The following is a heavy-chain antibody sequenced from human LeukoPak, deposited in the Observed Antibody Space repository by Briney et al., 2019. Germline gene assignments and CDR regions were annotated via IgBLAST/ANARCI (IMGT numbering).Heavy chain of an antibody. CDR3: ARVRVGSGSPFDY. D-gene: IGHD3-10*01. J-gene: IGHJ4*02. CDR1: GGSISSGSYY. V-gene: IGHV4-61*02. Sequence: PSETLSLTCTVSGGSISSGSYYWSWIRQPAGKGLEWIGRIYTSGSTNYNPSLKSRVTISVDTSKNQFSLKLSSVTAADTAVYYCARVRVGSGSPFDYWGQGTLVTVSS. CDR2: IYTSGST.